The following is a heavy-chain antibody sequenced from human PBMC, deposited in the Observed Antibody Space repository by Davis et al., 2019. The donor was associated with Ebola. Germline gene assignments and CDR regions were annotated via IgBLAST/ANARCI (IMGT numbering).Heavy chain of an antibody. Sequence: ASVKVSCKVSGNTLTDLSMHWVRQAPGQGLEWMGELIPLFATPSYSQKFQGRVTITADESTATAYMELSGLGSEDSAIYYCATAENSFGVVLRHYFESWGQGTLVTVSA. CDR1: GNTLTDLS. V-gene: IGHV1-24*01. CDR3: ATAENSFGVVLRHYFES. CDR2: LIPLFATP. J-gene: IGHJ4*02. D-gene: IGHD3-3*01.